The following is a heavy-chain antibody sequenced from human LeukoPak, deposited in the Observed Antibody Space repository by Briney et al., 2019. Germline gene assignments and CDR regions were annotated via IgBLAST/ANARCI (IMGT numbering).Heavy chain of an antibody. Sequence: GGSLRLSCAASGFTFSSYAMTWVRQPPGKGLEWVPAISGSGGSTYYADSVKGRFTISRDNSKNTLYLQMNSLRAEDTAVYYCAKDRAYYYGMDVWGQGTTVTVSS. CDR2: ISGSGGST. J-gene: IGHJ6*02. CDR3: AKDRAYYYGMDV. CDR1: GFTFSSYA. V-gene: IGHV3-23*01.